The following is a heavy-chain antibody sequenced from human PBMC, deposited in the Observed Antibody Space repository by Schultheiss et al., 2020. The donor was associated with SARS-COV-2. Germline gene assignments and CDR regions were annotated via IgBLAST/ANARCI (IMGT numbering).Heavy chain of an antibody. CDR2: IYYMGSI. CDR3: AGTQITHFGVLLIAFDL. V-gene: IGHV4-61*01. D-gene: IGHD3-3*01. Sequence: SQTLSLTCTVSGGSVSNGYFYWSWIRQPPGKGLEWIGNIYYMGSINYNPSLKSRVTISLDTSKNQFALKLSSVTPEDTAVYYCAGTQITHFGVLLIAFDLWGQGTMVTVSS. CDR1: GGSVSNGYFY. J-gene: IGHJ3*01.